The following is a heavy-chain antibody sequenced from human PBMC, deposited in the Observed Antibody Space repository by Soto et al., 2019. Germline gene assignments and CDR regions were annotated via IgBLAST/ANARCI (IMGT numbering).Heavy chain of an antibody. D-gene: IGHD4-17*01. CDR3: ATHPPYGPLDH. CDR1: GGSISSSSNH. V-gene: IGHV4-39*01. Sequence: QLQLQESGPGLVKPSETLSLTCTVSGGSISSSSNHWGWIRQPPGKGLEWIGNIYYSKNTYYNPSLKSRVTISVDTSKNQLSLRLTSVTAADTAVYYCATHPPYGPLDHWGQGTLVTVSS. CDR2: IYYSKNT. J-gene: IGHJ4*02.